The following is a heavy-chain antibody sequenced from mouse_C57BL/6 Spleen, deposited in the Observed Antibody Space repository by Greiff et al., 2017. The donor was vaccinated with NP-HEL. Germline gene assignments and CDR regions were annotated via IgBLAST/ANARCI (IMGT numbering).Heavy chain of an antibody. J-gene: IGHJ1*03. Sequence: VQLQQSGAELVRPGASVTLSCKASGYTFPDYEMHWVKQTPVHGLEWVGAIESETGGTAFNQKFKGKAILTSDKSSSTAYMELRSLTSAYSAVYYCARKIDYYGSSYWDFGGWGTGTTVTVAS. D-gene: IGHD1-1*01. CDR3: ARKIDYYGSSYWDFGG. CDR1: GYTFPDYE. CDR2: IESETGGT. V-gene: IGHV1-15*01.